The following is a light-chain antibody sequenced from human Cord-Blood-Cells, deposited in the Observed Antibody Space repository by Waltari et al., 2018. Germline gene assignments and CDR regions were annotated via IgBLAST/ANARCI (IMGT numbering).Light chain of an antibody. Sequence: DIQMTQTPSSLSASVGHRDTITCRASQSISSYLNWYQQKPGKAPKLLIYAASSLQSGVPSRFSGSGSGTDFTLTISSLQPEDFATYYCQQSYSTPRTFGQGTKVEIK. CDR1: QSISSY. J-gene: IGKJ1*01. V-gene: IGKV1-39*01. CDR2: AAS. CDR3: QQSYSTPRT.